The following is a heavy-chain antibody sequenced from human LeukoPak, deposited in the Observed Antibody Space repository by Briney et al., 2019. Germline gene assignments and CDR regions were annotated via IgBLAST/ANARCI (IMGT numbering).Heavy chain of an antibody. V-gene: IGHV3-23*01. D-gene: IGHD6-19*01. Sequence: GGSLRLSCAASGFTFSSYAMSWVRQAPGKGLEWVSAISGRGGSPYYADSVKGRFTISRDNSKNTLYLQMNSLRAEDTAVYYCAKQSSGWYSLYFDYWGQGTLVTVSS. CDR2: ISGRGGSP. CDR1: GFTFSSYA. J-gene: IGHJ4*02. CDR3: AKQSSGWYSLYFDY.